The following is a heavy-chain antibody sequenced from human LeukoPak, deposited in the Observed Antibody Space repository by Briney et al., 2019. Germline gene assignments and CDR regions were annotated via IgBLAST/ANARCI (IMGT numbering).Heavy chain of an antibody. CDR1: GFTFSDYY. D-gene: IGHD3-22*01. Sequence: PGGSLRLSCAASGFTFSDYYMTWIRQAPGKGLEWVSYISRSGNTIYYADSLKGRFTISRDNAKTSLYLQMNSLRAGDTAVYYCARGYYYDTSGYGSIFDYWGQGTLVTVSS. CDR3: ARGYYYDTSGYGSIFDY. J-gene: IGHJ4*02. V-gene: IGHV3-11*01. CDR2: ISRSGNTI.